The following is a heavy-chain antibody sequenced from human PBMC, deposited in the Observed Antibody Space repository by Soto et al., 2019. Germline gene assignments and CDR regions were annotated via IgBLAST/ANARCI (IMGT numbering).Heavy chain of an antibody. D-gene: IGHD4-17*01. CDR1: GFTFTAYN. Sequence: EVQLVESGGGLVKPGGSLRLSCATSGFTFTAYNMNWVRQAPGKGLEWVSSITSSRTYIYYADSVRGRFTIARDNAKKVLYLQMNNLRAEDTAVYYCARGYGDSVFDYWGQGTLVTVSS. J-gene: IGHJ4*02. V-gene: IGHV3-21*01. CDR2: ITSSRTYI. CDR3: ARGYGDSVFDY.